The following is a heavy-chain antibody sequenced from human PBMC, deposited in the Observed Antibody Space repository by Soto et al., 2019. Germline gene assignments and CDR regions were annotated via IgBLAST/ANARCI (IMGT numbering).Heavy chain of an antibody. V-gene: IGHV3-30-3*01. Sequence: GGSLRLSCAASGFTFSSYAMHWVRQAPGKGLEWVAVISYDGSNKYYADSVKGRFTISRDNSKNTLYLQMNSLRAEDMAVYYCARAGGYGSGSYYGNYYYYGMDVWGQGTMVTVSS. D-gene: IGHD3-10*01. J-gene: IGHJ6*02. CDR1: GFTFSSYA. CDR3: ARAGGYGSGSYYGNYYYYGMDV. CDR2: ISYDGSNK.